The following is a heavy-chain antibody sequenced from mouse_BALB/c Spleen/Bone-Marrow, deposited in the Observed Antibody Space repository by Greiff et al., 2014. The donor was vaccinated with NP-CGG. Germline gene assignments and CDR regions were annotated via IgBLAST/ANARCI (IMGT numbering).Heavy chain of an antibody. V-gene: IGHV1-69*02. CDR3: ARTAY. CDR1: GYTFTDYW. Sequence: QVQLKESGAELVKPGAPVKLSCKASGYTFTDYWMNWVKQRPGRGLEWIGRIGPSDSETHYNQKFKDKATLTVDKSSTTAYIQLSNLTSEDSAVYYCARTAYWGQRTLVTVSA. CDR2: IGPSDSET. J-gene: IGHJ3*01.